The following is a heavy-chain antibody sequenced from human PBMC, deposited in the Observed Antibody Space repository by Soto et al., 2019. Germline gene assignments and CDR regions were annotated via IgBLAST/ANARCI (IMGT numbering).Heavy chain of an antibody. CDR1: GGTFSSYA. D-gene: IGHD3-22*01. V-gene: IGHV1-69*12. CDR2: IIPIFGTA. Sequence: QVQLVQSGAEVKKPGSSVKVSCKASGGTFSSYAISWVRQAPGQGLEWMGGIIPIFGTANYAQKFQGRVTITADESTSTAYMELSSLRSEDTAVYYCASYGKYYYDSSGYYYILDYWGQGTLVTVSS. CDR3: ASYGKYYYDSSGYYYILDY. J-gene: IGHJ4*02.